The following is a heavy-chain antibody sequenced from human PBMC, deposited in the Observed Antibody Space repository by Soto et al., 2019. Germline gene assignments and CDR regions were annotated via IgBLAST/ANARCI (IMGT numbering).Heavy chain of an antibody. CDR3: ARDGAAGSSSRGAKYYYYGMDV. Sequence: ASVKVSCKASGYTFTGYYMHWVRQAPGQGLEWMGWINPNSGGTNYAQKFQGWVTMTRDTSISTAYMELSRLRSDDTAVYYCARDGAAGSSSRGAKYYYYGMDVWGQGTTVTVSS. CDR2: INPNSGGT. V-gene: IGHV1-2*04. J-gene: IGHJ6*02. CDR1: GYTFTGYY. D-gene: IGHD6-6*01.